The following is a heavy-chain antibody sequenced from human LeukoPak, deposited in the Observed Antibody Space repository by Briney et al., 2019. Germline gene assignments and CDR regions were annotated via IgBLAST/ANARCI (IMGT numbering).Heavy chain of an antibody. CDR1: GASFTSYW. Sequence: GESLQISCQGSGASFTSYWIGWVRQLPGKGLEWMGSIYPGDSNTRYSPSFQGQATISADKSISTAYLQWSSLKASDTAMYYCARKYCSNGVCYDNWGQGTLVTVSS. V-gene: IGHV5-51*01. CDR2: IYPGDSNT. D-gene: IGHD2-8*01. CDR3: ARKYCSNGVCYDN. J-gene: IGHJ4*02.